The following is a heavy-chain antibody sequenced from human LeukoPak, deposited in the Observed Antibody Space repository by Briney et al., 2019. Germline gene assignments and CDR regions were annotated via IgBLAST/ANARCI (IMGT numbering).Heavy chain of an antibody. Sequence: GGTLRLSCAASGFTFSSYGMSWVRQAPGKGLEWVSAISGSGRATYYADSVKGRFTISRDNAKNSLYLQMNSLRAEDTAVYYCARDFDQWSWDLWGQGTLVTVSS. CDR2: ISGSGRAT. CDR3: ARDFDQWSWDL. V-gene: IGHV3-21*01. J-gene: IGHJ4*02. D-gene: IGHD3-9*01. CDR1: GFTFSSYG.